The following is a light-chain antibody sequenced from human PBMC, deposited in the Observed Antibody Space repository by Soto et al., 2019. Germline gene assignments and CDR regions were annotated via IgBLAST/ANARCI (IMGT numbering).Light chain of an antibody. CDR3: AAWDDSLSVVV. CDR1: SSNIGTNF. Sequence: QSVVTQAPSASGTPGQRVTISCSGSSSNIGTNFVYWYQHLPGTAPKLLIYRTAQRPSGVPDRFSGSKSGTSASLAISGLRSVDEADYFCAAWDDSLSVVVFGGGTKLTVL. CDR2: RTA. V-gene: IGLV1-47*01. J-gene: IGLJ2*01.